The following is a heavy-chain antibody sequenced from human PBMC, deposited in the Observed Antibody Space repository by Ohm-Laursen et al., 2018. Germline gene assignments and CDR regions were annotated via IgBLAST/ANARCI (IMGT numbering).Heavy chain of an antibody. V-gene: IGHV6-1*01. CDR3: SRGQRNYYAMDV. CDR2: THYSSKWVY. CDR1: GDSVSSDSGA. J-gene: IGHJ6*02. D-gene: IGHD1-1*01. Sequence: SQTLSLTCAISGDSVSSDSGAWNWIRQSPSRGLEWLGRTHYSSKWVYDYAVSVKSRITITPDTSKNQFSLQLNSVTPEDSAVYYCSRGQRNYYAMDVWGQGTTATVSS.